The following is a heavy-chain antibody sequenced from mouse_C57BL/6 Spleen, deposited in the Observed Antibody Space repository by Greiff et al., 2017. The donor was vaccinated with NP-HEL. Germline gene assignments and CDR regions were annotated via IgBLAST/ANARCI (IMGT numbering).Heavy chain of an antibody. CDR1: GYTFTDYY. D-gene: IGHD1-1*01. J-gene: IGHJ3*01. Sequence: EVQLQQSGPELVKPGASVKISCKASGYTFTDYYMNWVKQSHGKSLEWIGDINPNNGGTSYNQKFKGKATLTVDKSSSTAYMELRSLTSEDSAVDYCAVYGSSYGFAYWGQGTLVTVSA. CDR3: AVYGSSYGFAY. V-gene: IGHV1-26*01. CDR2: INPNNGGT.